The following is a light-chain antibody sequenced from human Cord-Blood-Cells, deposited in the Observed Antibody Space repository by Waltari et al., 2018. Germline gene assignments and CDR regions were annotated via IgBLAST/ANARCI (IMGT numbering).Light chain of an antibody. CDR2: AAS. Sequence: DIQMTQSPSSLSASVGDRVTITFRASQSISSYVNWYQQKPGKAPKLLIYAASSLQSGIPSMCSGSGSGTDFTLTISSLQPEDFATYYCQQSYSTPGTFGQGTKVEIK. CDR1: QSISSY. V-gene: IGKV1-39*01. J-gene: IGKJ1*01. CDR3: QQSYSTPGT.